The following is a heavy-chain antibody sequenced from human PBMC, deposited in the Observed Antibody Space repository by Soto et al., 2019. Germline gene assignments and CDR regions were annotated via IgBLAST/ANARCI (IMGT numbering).Heavy chain of an antibody. V-gene: IGHV3-74*01. CDR3: ARDRDDYGDYYYYGMDV. CDR2: INTEVSRT. J-gene: IGHJ6*02. D-gene: IGHD4-17*01. CDR1: GFPFEDYG. Sequence: PGGSLRLSCGASGFPFEDYGRHWVRQAPGKGLVWVARINTEVSRTDYADSVKGRFTISRDNAKNTVYLQMNGLRAEDTAVYYCARDRDDYGDYYYYGMDVWGQGTTVTVSS.